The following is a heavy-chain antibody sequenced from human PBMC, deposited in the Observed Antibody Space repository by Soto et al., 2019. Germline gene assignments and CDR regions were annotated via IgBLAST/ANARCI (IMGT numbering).Heavy chain of an antibody. CDR3: ARDTGSGLRVEPGIFEY. D-gene: IGHD1-26*01. CDR1: GYAFTSYT. Sequence: QVQLVQSGAEVKKPGASVKVSCNPSGYAFTSYTMHWVRQAPGQGLEWMGWINADNGDSKYSQKFQGRVTITRDTSASIAYMELSSPRSEDTAVYYCARDTGSGLRVEPGIFEYWGQGTLVTVSS. CDR2: INADNGDS. V-gene: IGHV1-3*01. J-gene: IGHJ4*02.